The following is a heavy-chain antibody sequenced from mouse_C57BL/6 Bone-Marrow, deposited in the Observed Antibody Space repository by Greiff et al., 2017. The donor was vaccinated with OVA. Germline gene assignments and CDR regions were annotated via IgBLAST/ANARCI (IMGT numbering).Heavy chain of an antibody. CDR1: GFNIQDAY. Sequence: VQLKESGAELVRPGASVKLSCTASGFNIQDAYMHWVKQRPEPGLAWIGWIDPEHGATEYASKFQGKATITADTSSNTAYLQLSSLTSEDTAVYYCRDYYGSSYGSYAMDYWGQGTSVTVSS. D-gene: IGHD1-1*01. CDR2: IDPEHGAT. V-gene: IGHV14-4*01. J-gene: IGHJ4*01. CDR3: RDYYGSSYGSYAMDY.